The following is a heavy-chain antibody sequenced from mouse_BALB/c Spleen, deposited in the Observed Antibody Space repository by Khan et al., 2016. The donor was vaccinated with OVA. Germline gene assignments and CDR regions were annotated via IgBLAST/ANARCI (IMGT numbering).Heavy chain of an antibody. CDR2: LSSGGSYT. D-gene: IGHD1-1*01. V-gene: IGHV5-6*01. J-gene: IGHJ2*01. CDR3: ARQPGYDGSSIYLDN. CDR1: GFTFSSYG. Sequence: EVELVESGGDLVKPGGSLKLSCAVSGFTFSSYGMSWVRQTPDKRLEWVATLSSGGSYTYYPDSVKGRFTISRDNAKNTLHLQVSSLKSEDTAIYYCARQPGYDGSSIYLDNGGQGTTLTVSS.